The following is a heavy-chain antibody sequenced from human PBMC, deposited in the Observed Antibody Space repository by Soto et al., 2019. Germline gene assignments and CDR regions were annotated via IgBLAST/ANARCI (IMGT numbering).Heavy chain of an antibody. Sequence: GSLRLPCAASWFTIRSYGRRWVRQAPGKGLEWVAVISYDGSNKYYADSVKGRFTISRDNSKNTLYLQMNSLRAEDTAVYYCARDKLWSGLLYYFDIWGQGTLVTASS. D-gene: IGHD3-10*01. V-gene: IGHV3-30*03. CDR3: ARDKLWSGLLYYFDI. CDR1: WFTIRSYG. J-gene: IGHJ4*02. CDR2: ISYDGSNK.